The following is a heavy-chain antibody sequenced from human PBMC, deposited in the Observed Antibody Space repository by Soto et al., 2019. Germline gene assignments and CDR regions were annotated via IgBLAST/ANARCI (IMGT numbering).Heavy chain of an antibody. Sequence: QVQLQQWGAGLLKPSETLSLTCAVYGGSFSGYQWSWIRQTPGKGLEWIGEINDSGNINYNPSLKSRVTILLDTPKKQISLKLSSVTAADSAVYYCARGLILWFGELSRRGGYYYYMDVWGKGTTFTFSS. D-gene: IGHD3-10*01. J-gene: IGHJ6*03. CDR2: INDSGNI. CDR1: GGSFSGYQ. CDR3: ARGLILWFGELSRRGGYYYYMDV. V-gene: IGHV4-34*01.